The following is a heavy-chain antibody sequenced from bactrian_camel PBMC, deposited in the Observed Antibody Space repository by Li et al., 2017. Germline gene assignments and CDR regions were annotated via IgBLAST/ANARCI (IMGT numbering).Heavy chain of an antibody. CDR2: ISSDGTT. Sequence: HVQLVESGGGAVQAGETLRLSCTGLGFTFDDSDIRWYRQVVPGVDCDLVSSISSDGTTYYADSVKGRFTISQDKPKNTVYLQMNSLKPEDTAEYFCAAGGPSYYSCDYYGLRANDLENWGQGTQVTVS. J-gene: IGHJ4*01. CDR1: GFTFDDSD. D-gene: IGHD2*01. V-gene: IGHV3S63*01. CDR3: AAGGPSYYSCDYYGLRANDLEN.